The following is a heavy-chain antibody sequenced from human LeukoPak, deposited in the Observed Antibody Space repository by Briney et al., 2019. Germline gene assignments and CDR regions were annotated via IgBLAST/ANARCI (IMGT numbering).Heavy chain of an antibody. V-gene: IGHV4-31*03. CDR2: IYYSGST. CDR1: GGSISSGGYY. D-gene: IGHD6-13*01. CDR3: ARKLSSWYIDY. Sequence: PSQTLSLTCTVSGGSISSGGYYWSWIRQHPGKGLEWIGYIYYSGSTYYNPSLKSRVTISVDTSKNQFSLKLSSVTAADTAVYYCARKLSSWYIDYWGQGTLVTVSS. J-gene: IGHJ4*02.